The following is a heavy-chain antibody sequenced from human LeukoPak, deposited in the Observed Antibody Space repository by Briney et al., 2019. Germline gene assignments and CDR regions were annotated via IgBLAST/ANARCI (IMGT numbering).Heavy chain of an antibody. Sequence: SETLSLTCTVSGGSISSGGYYWSWIRQHPGKGLEWIGYIYYSGSTYYNPSLKSRVTISVDTSKNQFSLKLSSVTAADTAVYYCARSGYYSRTFDYWGQGTLVTVSS. CDR2: IYYSGST. J-gene: IGHJ4*02. D-gene: IGHD3-22*01. CDR1: GGSISSGGYY. V-gene: IGHV4-31*03. CDR3: ARSGYYSRTFDY.